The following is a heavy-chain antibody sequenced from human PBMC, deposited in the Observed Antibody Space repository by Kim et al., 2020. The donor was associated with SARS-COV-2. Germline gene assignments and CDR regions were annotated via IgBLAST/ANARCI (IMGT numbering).Heavy chain of an antibody. CDR2: NHM. Sequence: NHMYYGDSVKGRFTISRDNSRNTLFLQMDSLRPEDTAVYYCARDLIVAGTLWGQGTLVTVSS. CDR3: ARDLIVAGTL. V-gene: IGHV3-30*03. J-gene: IGHJ4*02. D-gene: IGHD1-26*01.